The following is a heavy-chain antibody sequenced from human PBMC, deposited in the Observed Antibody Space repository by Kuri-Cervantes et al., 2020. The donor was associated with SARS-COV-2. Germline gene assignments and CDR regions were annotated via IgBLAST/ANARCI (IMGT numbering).Heavy chain of an antibody. Sequence: SLKSSCAASGFTFSDFAMHWVRQAPGKGLEWVAVVSYNGTTKHYADSVKGRFTTSRDNSKNTLYLQMNSLRTEDTAFYHCASLPEYTSDGEFFDFWGQGTLVTVSS. CDR1: GFTFSDFA. CDR2: VSYNGTTK. D-gene: IGHD6-19*01. CDR3: ASLPEYTSDGEFFDF. V-gene: IGHV3-30-3*01. J-gene: IGHJ4*02.